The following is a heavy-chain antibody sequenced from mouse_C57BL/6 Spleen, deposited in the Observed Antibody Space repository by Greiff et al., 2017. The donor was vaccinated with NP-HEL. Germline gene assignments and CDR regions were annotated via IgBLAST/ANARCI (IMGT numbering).Heavy chain of an antibody. V-gene: IGHV1-26*01. D-gene: IGHD1-1*01. CDR1: GYTFTDYY. J-gene: IGHJ2*01. CDR3: ANYGSSYYFDY. Sequence: VQLQQSGPELVKPGASVKISCKASGYTFTDYYMNWVKQSLGKSLEWIGDINPNNGGTSYNQKFKGKATVTVDKSSSTAYMELRSLTSEDSAVYYCANYGSSYYFDYWGQGTTLTVSS. CDR2: INPNNGGT.